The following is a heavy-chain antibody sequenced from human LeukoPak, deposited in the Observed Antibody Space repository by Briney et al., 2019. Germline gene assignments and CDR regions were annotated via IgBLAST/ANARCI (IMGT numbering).Heavy chain of an antibody. J-gene: IGHJ6*02. Sequence: SETLSLTCTVSGGSISSYYWSWIRQPPGKGLEWIGYIYYSGSTNYNPSLKSRVTISADTSKNQFSLKLSSVTAADTAVYYCARQDTAMNYYYYGMDVWGQGTTVTVSS. CDR1: GGSISSYY. D-gene: IGHD5-18*01. V-gene: IGHV4-59*08. CDR3: ARQDTAMNYYYYGMDV. CDR2: IYYSGST.